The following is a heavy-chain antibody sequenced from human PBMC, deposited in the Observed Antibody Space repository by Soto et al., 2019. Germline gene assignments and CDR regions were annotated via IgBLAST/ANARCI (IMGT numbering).Heavy chain of an antibody. Sequence: SVKVSCKASGGTFSSYAISWARQAPGQGLEWMGGIIPIFGTANYAQKFQGRVTITADESTSTAYMELSSLRSEDTAVYYCARDNGSGSYSVASYYYYYYGMDVWGQGTTVTVSS. V-gene: IGHV1-69*13. CDR2: IIPIFGTA. CDR3: ARDNGSGSYSVASYYYYYYGMDV. J-gene: IGHJ6*02. D-gene: IGHD3-10*01. CDR1: GGTFSSYA.